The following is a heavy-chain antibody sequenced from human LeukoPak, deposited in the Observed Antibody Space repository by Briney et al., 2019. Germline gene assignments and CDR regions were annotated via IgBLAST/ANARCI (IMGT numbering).Heavy chain of an antibody. D-gene: IGHD3-9*01. J-gene: IGHJ4*02. CDR1: GYXFTSYW. CDR3: ARQEGGNYDLLTGYFDY. V-gene: IGHV5-10-1*01. Sequence: ESLKISCKCSGYXFTSYWINWVRQMPGKGLEWMGRIDPSDSSTNYSPSFQGHVTFSTDKSISSAFLQWSTLMASDTAMYYCARQEGGNYDLLTGYFDYWGQGALVTVAS. CDR2: IDPSDSST.